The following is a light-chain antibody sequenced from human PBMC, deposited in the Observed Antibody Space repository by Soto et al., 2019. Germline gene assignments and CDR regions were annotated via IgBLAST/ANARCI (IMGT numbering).Light chain of an antibody. V-gene: IGKV4-1*01. CDR1: QSVLYSSNNKNY. J-gene: IGKJ4*01. CDR3: QQYYSTPLT. Sequence: DIVMTQSPDSLAVSLGERATMNCKSSQSVLYSSNNKNYLAWYQQKPGQPPKLLIYWASTRESGVPDRISGSGSGTDFTLTISSXQAEDVAVYYCQQYYSTPLTFGGGTKVDIK. CDR2: WAS.